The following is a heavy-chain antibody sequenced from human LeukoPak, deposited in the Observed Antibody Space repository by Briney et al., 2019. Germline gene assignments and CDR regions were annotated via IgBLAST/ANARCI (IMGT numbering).Heavy chain of an antibody. CDR3: ARHGAHYTSSWFDF. Sequence: GESLKISCKGSGYLFTNYWISWVRQTPGRGLEWLGRIDPSDSFTSYSPSFEGHVTVSTDRSISTAYLHWGSLEASDTAMYYCARHGAHYTSSWFDFWGQGTLVTVSS. V-gene: IGHV5-10-1*01. J-gene: IGHJ4*02. D-gene: IGHD6-13*01. CDR1: GYLFTNYW. CDR2: IDPSDSFT.